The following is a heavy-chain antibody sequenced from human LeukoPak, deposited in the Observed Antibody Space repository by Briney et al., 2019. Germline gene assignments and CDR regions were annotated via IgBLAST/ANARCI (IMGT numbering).Heavy chain of an antibody. CDR2: ISDDGSNK. CDR3: ARELDYYFDY. Sequence: GGSLRLSCAVSGFTFSSYAVHWVRQAPGKGLEWVAVISDDGSNKYYADSVKGRFTISRDNSKNTLYLQMNSLRAEDTAVYYCARELDYYFDYWGQGTLITVSS. V-gene: IGHV3-30*14. J-gene: IGHJ4*02. CDR1: GFTFSSYA.